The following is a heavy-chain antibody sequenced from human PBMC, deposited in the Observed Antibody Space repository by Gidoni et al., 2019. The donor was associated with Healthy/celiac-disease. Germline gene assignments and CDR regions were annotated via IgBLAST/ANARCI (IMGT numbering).Heavy chain of an antibody. CDR2: IYHSGST. J-gene: IGHJ6*02. V-gene: IGHV4-4*02. CDR1: GGSISSSNW. CDR3: ARDKAVTTSFSGFYYYGMDV. Sequence: QVQLQESGPGLVKPSGTLSLTCAVSGGSISSSNWWSWVRQPPGKGLEWIGEIYHSGSTNYNPSLKSRVTISVDKSKNQFSLKLSSVTAADTAVYYCARDKAVTTSFSGFYYYGMDVWGQGTTVTVSS. D-gene: IGHD4-17*01.